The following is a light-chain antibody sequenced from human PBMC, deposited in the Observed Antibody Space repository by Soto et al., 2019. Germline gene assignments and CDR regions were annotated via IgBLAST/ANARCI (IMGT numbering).Light chain of an antibody. CDR3: QSYDSTLSARYV. CDR2: GNI. V-gene: IGLV1-40*01. CDR1: SSNIGAGYD. J-gene: IGLJ1*01. Sequence: QSVLTQPPSVCGAPGQRVTISCTGSSSNIGAGYDVHWYQQRPGTAPKLLIFGNINRPSGVPDRFSGSKSGTSASLAITGLQAEDEGDYYCQSYDSTLSARYVFGTGTKLPS.